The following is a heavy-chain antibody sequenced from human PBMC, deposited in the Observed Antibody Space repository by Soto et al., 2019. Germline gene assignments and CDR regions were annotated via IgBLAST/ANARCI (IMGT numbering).Heavy chain of an antibody. Sequence: QVQLVQSGAEVKKPGASVKVSCKASGYTFTSYGISWVRQAPGQGLEWMGWISTYNGSPNYAQKLQGRVTMTTDTSTSTAYMELRSLRSDDTAVYFCARAYGPSCYYYYMDVWGKGTTVTVSS. CDR3: ARAYGPSCYYYYMDV. CDR1: GYTFTSYG. CDR2: ISTYNGSP. D-gene: IGHD3-16*01. V-gene: IGHV1-18*01. J-gene: IGHJ6*03.